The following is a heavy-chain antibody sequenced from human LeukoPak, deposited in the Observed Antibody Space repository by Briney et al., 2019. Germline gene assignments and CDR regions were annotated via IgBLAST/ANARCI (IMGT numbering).Heavy chain of an antibody. V-gene: IGHV4-59*08. J-gene: IGHJ5*02. CDR3: ARLYDSSGYSANWFDP. CDR2: IYYSRST. CDR1: GGSISSYY. D-gene: IGHD3-22*01. Sequence: SETLSLTCTVSGGSISSYYWSWIRQPPGKGLGWIGYIYYSRSTNYNPSLKSRVTISVDTSKNQFSLKLSSVTAADTAVYYCARLYDSSGYSANWFDPWGQGTLVTVSS.